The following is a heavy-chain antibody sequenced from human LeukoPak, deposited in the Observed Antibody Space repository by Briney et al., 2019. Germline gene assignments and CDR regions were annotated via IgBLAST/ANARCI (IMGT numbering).Heavy chain of an antibody. CDR2: INHSGST. CDR1: GGSFSGYY. V-gene: IGHV4-34*01. J-gene: IGHJ4*02. Sequence: SEILSLTCAVYGGSFSGYYWSWIRQPPGKGLEWIGEINHSGSTNYNPSLKSRVTISVDTSKNQFSLKLSSVTAADTAVYYCAILRVYFDYWGQGTLVTVSS. D-gene: IGHD4-17*01. CDR3: AILRVYFDY.